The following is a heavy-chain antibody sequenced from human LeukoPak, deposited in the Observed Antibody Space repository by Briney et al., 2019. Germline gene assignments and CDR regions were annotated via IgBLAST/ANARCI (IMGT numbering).Heavy chain of an antibody. CDR2: IYYSGST. J-gene: IGHJ3*02. CDR1: GGSISSYY. V-gene: IGHV4-59*01. Sequence: SETLSLTCTVSGGSISSYYWSWIRQPPGKGLEWIGYIYYSGSTNYNPSLKSRVTISVDTSKNQFSLKLSSVTAADTAVYYCARVVTIFGVVTYAFDIWGQGTMVTVSS. D-gene: IGHD3-3*01. CDR3: ARVVTIFGVVTYAFDI.